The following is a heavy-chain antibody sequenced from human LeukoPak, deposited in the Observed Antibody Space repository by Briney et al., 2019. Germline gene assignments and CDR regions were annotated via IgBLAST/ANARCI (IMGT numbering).Heavy chain of an antibody. D-gene: IGHD2/OR15-2a*01. J-gene: IGHJ6*03. V-gene: IGHV4-59*01. CDR3: ARAVLHTTANYYYYYMDV. CDR1: GGSISSYY. CDR2: IYYSGST. Sequence: SETLSLTCTVSGGSISSYYWSWIRQPPGKGLEWIGYIYYSGSTNYNPSLKSRVTISVDTSKNQFSLKLSSVTAADTAVYYCARAVLHTTANYYYYYMDVWGKGTTVTVSS.